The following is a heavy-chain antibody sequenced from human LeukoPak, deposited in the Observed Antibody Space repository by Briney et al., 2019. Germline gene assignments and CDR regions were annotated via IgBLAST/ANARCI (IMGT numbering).Heavy chain of an antibody. Sequence: PGGSLRLSCAASGFSFSTYAMHWVRQAPGKGLEWVSAISGSGGSTYYADSVKGRFTISRDNYKNTLYLQMNSLRAEDTAVYYCAKDYIVVVPAAMGTDGVDVWGKGTTVTVSS. V-gene: IGHV3-23*01. J-gene: IGHJ6*04. CDR3: AKDYIVVVPAAMGTDGVDV. D-gene: IGHD2-2*01. CDR2: ISGSGGST. CDR1: GFSFSTYA.